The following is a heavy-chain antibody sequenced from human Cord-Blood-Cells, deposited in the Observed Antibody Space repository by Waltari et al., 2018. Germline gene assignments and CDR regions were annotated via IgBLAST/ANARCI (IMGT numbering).Heavy chain of an antibody. D-gene: IGHD1-26*01. V-gene: IGHV1-18*01. J-gene: IGHJ6*03. CDR3: ARDASGSYYYYYMDV. CDR1: GYTFTSYG. Sequence: QVQLVQSGAEVKKPGASVKVSCKASGYTFTSYGISWVRQAPGQGLEWMGWIRASNGNTNYSPKLQGRVTMTTDTSTSTAYMELRSLRSDDTAVYYCARDASGSYYYYYMDVWGKGTTVTVSS. CDR2: IRASNGNT.